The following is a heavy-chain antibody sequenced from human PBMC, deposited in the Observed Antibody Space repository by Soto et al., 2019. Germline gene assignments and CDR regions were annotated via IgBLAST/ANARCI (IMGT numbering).Heavy chain of an antibody. CDR2: ISPYSGNT. CDR1: GYIFVNYG. V-gene: IGHV1-18*01. D-gene: IGHD3-16*01. CDR3: AMVDNYVTPTPPDV. Sequence: QVQLVQSGDEVRKPGSSVKVSCKASGYIFVNYGIAWVRQAPGQGLEWMGWISPYSGNTHYASKVQGRLTMTTDTXXSTAYTHARSLTSDDTAVYYCAMVDNYVTPTPPDVWGQGPTVTVSS. J-gene: IGHJ6*01.